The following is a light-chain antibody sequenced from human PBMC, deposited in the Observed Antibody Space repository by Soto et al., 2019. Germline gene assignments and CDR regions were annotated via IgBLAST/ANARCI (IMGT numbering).Light chain of an antibody. J-gene: IGLJ1*01. CDR2: EVS. Sequence: VLTQPASVSGSPGQSITISCTGTSSDVGGYNYVSWYQQHPGKAPKLMIYEVSNRPSGVSNRFSGSKSGNTASLTISGLQAEDEADYYCSSYTSSSTPVVFGTGTKV. V-gene: IGLV2-14*01. CDR1: SSDVGGYNY. CDR3: SSYTSSSTPVV.